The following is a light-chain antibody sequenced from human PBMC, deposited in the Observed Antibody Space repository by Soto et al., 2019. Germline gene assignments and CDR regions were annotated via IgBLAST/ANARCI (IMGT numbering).Light chain of an antibody. Sequence: QSALTQPASVSGSPGQSITISCTGTNNNYVSWYQQHPGKAPKLMIYDVINRPSGVSDRFSGSQSGNTASLSISGLQDDDEADYYCSSYANRRTIFGGGTKLTVL. J-gene: IGLJ2*01. CDR1: NNNY. CDR2: DVI. V-gene: IGLV2-14*03. CDR3: SSYANRRTI.